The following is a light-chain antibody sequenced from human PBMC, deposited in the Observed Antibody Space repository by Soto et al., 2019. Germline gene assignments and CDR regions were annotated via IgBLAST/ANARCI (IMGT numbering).Light chain of an antibody. CDR2: AAS. V-gene: IGKV1-6*01. Sequence: AIQMTQSPSSLSASLGDRVTITCRASQGIGNDLGWYQQKPGNAPRLLIYAASTLQSGVPSRFSGSGSGTDFTLTISSLQAEDSATYYCLQDYKFPWTFGQGTKVEIK. CDR3: LQDYKFPWT. CDR1: QGIGND. J-gene: IGKJ1*01.